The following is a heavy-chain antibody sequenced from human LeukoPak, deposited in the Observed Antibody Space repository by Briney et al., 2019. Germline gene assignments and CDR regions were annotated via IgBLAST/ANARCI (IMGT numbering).Heavy chain of an antibody. D-gene: IGHD4-11*01. CDR2: ISYDGSNK. V-gene: IGHV3-30*18. Sequence: GSLRLSCAASGFTFSSYGMHWVRQAPGKGLEWVAVISYDGSNKYYADSVKGRFTISRDNSKNTLYLQMNSLRAEDTAVYYCAKDQGTTYWGQGTLVTVSS. J-gene: IGHJ4*02. CDR3: AKDQGTTY. CDR1: GFTFSSYG.